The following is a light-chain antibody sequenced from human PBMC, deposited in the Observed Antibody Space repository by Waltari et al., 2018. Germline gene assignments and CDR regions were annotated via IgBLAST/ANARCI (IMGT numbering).Light chain of an antibody. J-gene: IGLJ2*01. V-gene: IGLV2-14*03. CDR3: SSYISSSTLEL. Sequence: QSALTQPASVSGSPGQSITISCTGTSSDVGGYNYVSWDQKHPGKATKLMIYDVSNRPSGVSNRFSGAKSGNTASLTISGLQAEDEADYYCSSYISSSTLELFGGGTSLTVL. CDR1: SSDVGGYNY. CDR2: DVS.